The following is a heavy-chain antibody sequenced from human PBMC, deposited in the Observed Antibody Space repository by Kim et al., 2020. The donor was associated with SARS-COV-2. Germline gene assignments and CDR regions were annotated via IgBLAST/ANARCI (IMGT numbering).Heavy chain of an antibody. V-gene: IGHV4-34*01. CDR3: ARAPLYDYVWGRPFDY. D-gene: IGHD3-16*01. CDR1: GGSFSGYY. Sequence: SETLSLTCAVYGGSFSGYYWSWIRQPPGKGLEWIGEINHSGSTNYNPSLKSRVTISVDTSKNQFSLKLSSVTAADTAVYYCARAPLYDYVWGRPFDYWGQGTLVTVSS. J-gene: IGHJ4*02. CDR2: INHSGST.